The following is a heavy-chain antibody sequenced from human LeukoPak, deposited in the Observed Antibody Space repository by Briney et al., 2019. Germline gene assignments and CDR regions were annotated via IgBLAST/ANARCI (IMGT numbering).Heavy chain of an antibody. D-gene: IGHD3-10*01. Sequence: ASVKVSFKASGYTFTGYYMHWVRQAPGQGLEWMGRINPNSGGTNYAQKFQGRVTMTRDTSISTAYMELSRLRSDETAVYYCARDHRGGPNWFVPWGQGTLVTVSS. CDR3: ARDHRGGPNWFVP. CDR2: INPNSGGT. CDR1: GYTFTGYY. V-gene: IGHV1-2*02. J-gene: IGHJ5*02.